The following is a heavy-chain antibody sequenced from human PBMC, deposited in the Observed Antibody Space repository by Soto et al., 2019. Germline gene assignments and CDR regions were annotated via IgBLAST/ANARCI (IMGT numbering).Heavy chain of an antibody. Sequence: GGSLRLSCAASGFTVSSNYMSWVRQAPGKGLEWVSVIYSGGSTYYAESVKGRFTISRDNSKNTLYLQMNSLRAEDTAVYYCAREEPGREITMVRGVMDWGMDVWGQGTTVTVSS. CDR3: AREEPGREITMVRGVMDWGMDV. V-gene: IGHV3-53*01. J-gene: IGHJ6*02. CDR2: IYSGGST. D-gene: IGHD3-10*01. CDR1: GFTVSSNY.